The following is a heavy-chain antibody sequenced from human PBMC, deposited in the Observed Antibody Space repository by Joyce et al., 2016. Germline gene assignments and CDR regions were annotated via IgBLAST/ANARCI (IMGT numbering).Heavy chain of an antibody. CDR3: ARSQWLAPLMY. CDR1: GGPFRGFF. J-gene: IGHJ4*02. Sequence: QVQLRQWGAGLLKPSETLSLTCPVSGGPFRGFFWTWVRQPPGKAREWIGDITTSGATDYNPSLRSRVAISVDTSNNQFSLTLTSLSAADMAVYYGARSQWLAPLMYWGQGTLVTVSP. D-gene: IGHD6-19*01. V-gene: IGHV4-34*02. CDR2: ITTSGAT.